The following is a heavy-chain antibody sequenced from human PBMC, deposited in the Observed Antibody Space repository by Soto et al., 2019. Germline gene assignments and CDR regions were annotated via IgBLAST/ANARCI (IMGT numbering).Heavy chain of an antibody. D-gene: IGHD5-12*01. CDR1: GFSLSHIRVG. CDR3: ARIERYSTYEYFDF. J-gene: IGHJ4*02. Sequence: SGPTLVNPTETLTLTCTVSGFSLSHIRVGVGWIRQPPGKALEWLAHVFSNDAKSYSPSLKGRLTISRDTFRSQVVLTMTNVDPADTATYFCARIERYSTYEYFDFWGQGTLVTVSS. V-gene: IGHV2-26*01. CDR2: VFSNDAK.